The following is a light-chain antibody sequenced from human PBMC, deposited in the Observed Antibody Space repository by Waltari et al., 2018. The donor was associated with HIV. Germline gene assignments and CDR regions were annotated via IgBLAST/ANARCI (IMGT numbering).Light chain of an antibody. CDR2: EVS. J-gene: IGLJ2*01. Sequence: QSALTQPPSASGSPGQSVTISCTGASSDLGVYNSVSWYQQRPGKAPKVIISEVSKRSSGVPKRFAGATSGNTASLTVSGHQADDEAEYFCSCYGGSNILVFGGGTKLTVL. CDR1: SSDLGVYNS. CDR3: SCYGGSNILV. V-gene: IGLV2-8*01.